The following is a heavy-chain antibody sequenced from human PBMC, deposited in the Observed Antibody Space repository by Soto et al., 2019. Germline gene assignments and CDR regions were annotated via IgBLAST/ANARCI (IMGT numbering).Heavy chain of an antibody. CDR3: ASDGGTTLRRDYGMDV. Sequence: EVQLVESGGGLVQPGGSLRLSCAASGFTVSSNYMSWVRQAPGKGLEWVSVIYSGGSTYYADSVKGRFTISRDNSKNTLYLQMNSLRAEDTAVYYCASDGGTTLRRDYGMDVWGQGTTVTVSS. J-gene: IGHJ6*02. CDR2: IYSGGST. CDR1: GFTVSSNY. D-gene: IGHD1-1*01. V-gene: IGHV3-66*01.